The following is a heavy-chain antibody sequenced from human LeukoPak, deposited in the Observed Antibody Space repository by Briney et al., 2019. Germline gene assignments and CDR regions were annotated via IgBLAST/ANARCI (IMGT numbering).Heavy chain of an antibody. CDR1: GFTFSSYS. Sequence: GGSLRLSCAASGFTFSSYSMNWVRQVPGKGLEWVSSISSSSSYIYYADSVKGRFTISRDNAKNSLYLQMNSLRAEDTAVYYCAREYCSGGSCYLPNYYYYGMDVWGQGTTVTVSS. J-gene: IGHJ6*02. V-gene: IGHV3-21*01. CDR3: AREYCSGGSCYLPNYYYYGMDV. CDR2: ISSSSSYI. D-gene: IGHD2-15*01.